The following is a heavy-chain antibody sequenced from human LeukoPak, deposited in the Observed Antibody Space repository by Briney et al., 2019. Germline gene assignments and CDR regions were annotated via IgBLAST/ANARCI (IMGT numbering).Heavy chain of an antibody. D-gene: IGHD6-19*01. J-gene: IGHJ4*02. CDR1: GGSLSSSSDY. V-gene: IGHV4-39*07. CDR2: IYYTGRA. Sequence: PSGTLSLTCTVSGGSLSSSSDYWGWVRQSPGKGLQWIGTIYYTGRANYSPSLQSRLTMSVDTSKNQFSLKLSSVTAADTAVYYCAREDQQWLPDWGQGTLVTVSS. CDR3: AREDQQWLPD.